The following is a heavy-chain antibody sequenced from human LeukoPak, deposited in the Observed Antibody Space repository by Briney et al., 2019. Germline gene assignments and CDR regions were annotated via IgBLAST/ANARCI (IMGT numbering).Heavy chain of an antibody. Sequence: TGGSLRLSCAASGFTFSSYWMHWVRQAPGKGLVWVSRINGDGSDTSYADAVRGRFTISRDNSKNTLYLQMDSLRAEDTAVYYCAKDFPVMQYSGDYWGQGTLVTVSS. D-gene: IGHD2/OR15-2a*01. CDR1: GFTFSSYW. CDR2: INGDGSDT. CDR3: AKDFPVMQYSGDY. V-gene: IGHV3-74*01. J-gene: IGHJ4*02.